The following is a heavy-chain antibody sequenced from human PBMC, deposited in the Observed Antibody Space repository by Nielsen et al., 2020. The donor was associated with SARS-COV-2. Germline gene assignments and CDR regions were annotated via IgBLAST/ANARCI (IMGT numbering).Heavy chain of an antibody. V-gene: IGHV1-2*02. CDR1: GYTFTGYY. CDR3: ARGDTSGSANRGLNAFDI. CDR2: INPNSGGT. Sequence: ASVKVSCKASGYTFTGYYMHWVRQAPGQGLEWMGWINPNSGGTNYAQKFQGRVTITRDTSASTAYMELSSLRSEDTAVYYCARGDTSGSANRGLNAFDIWGQGTMVTVSS. D-gene: IGHD1-26*01. J-gene: IGHJ3*02.